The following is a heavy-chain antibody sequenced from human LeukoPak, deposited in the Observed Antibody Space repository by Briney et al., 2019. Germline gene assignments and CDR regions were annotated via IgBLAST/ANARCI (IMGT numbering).Heavy chain of an antibody. J-gene: IGHJ5*02. D-gene: IGHD6-19*01. CDR1: GYTFTGYY. V-gene: IGHV1-2*02. Sequence: ASVKVSCKASGYTFTGYYMHWVRQAPGQGLEWMGWINPNSGGTNYTQKFQGRVTMTRDTSISTAYMELSRLRSDDTAVYYCARDRHNSSGWYKVRNWFDPWGQGTLVTVSS. CDR2: INPNSGGT. CDR3: ARDRHNSSGWYKVRNWFDP.